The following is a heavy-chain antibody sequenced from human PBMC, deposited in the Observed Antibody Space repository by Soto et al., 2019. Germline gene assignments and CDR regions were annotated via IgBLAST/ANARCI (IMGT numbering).Heavy chain of an antibody. Sequence: EVQMLESGGGLVQPGGSLRLSCATSGFTFSSYAMSWVRRAPGKGLEWVSAISGNAAYTYYADSVKGRFTISRDTSQNTLYLKMNSLRAEDTAVYYCAKNGGYDYYDSSGIDCWGQGTLVTVSA. CDR2: ISGNAAYT. CDR3: AKNGGYDYYDSSGIDC. V-gene: IGHV3-23*01. D-gene: IGHD3-22*01. CDR1: GFTFSSYA. J-gene: IGHJ4*02.